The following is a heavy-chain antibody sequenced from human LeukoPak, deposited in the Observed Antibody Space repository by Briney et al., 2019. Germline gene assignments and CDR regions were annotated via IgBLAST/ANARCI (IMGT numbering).Heavy chain of an antibody. V-gene: IGHV4-34*01. CDR3: ACRYSSSWYYYYYYMDV. Sequence: PSETLSLTCAVYGGSFSGYYWSWIRQPPGKGLEWIGEINHSGSTNYNPSLKSRVTISVDTSKNQFSLKLSSVTAADTAVYYCACRYSSSWYYYYYYMDVWGKGTTVTISS. D-gene: IGHD6-13*01. J-gene: IGHJ6*03. CDR1: GGSFSGYY. CDR2: INHSGST.